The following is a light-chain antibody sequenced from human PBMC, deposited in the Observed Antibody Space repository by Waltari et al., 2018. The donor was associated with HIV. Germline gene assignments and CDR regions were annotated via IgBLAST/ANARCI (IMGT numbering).Light chain of an antibody. Sequence: SYVLAQPPSVSVATGKTARITCGGNNIGSKKVNWYQQKPGQAPVVVIYFDSDRPSGIPERFSGSNSGNTATLTSSRVEAGDEADYYCQVWDSSSDAYVFGTGTKVTVL. CDR1: NIGSKK. J-gene: IGLJ1*01. V-gene: IGLV3-21*04. CDR2: FDS. CDR3: QVWDSSSDAYV.